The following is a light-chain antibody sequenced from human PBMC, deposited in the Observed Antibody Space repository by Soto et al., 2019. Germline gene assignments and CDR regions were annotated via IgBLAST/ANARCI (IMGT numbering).Light chain of an antibody. V-gene: IGKV1-39*01. J-gene: IGKJ1*01. CDR3: QQSYNTPWT. Sequence: DIQMTQSPSSLSASVGDRVTITCRASQSILSYLNWYQQKPGKAPKLLIYTASSLQSGVPSRFSGSGSGTDLALTISSLQPEDFATYYCQQSYNTPWTFGQGTKVEIK. CDR2: TAS. CDR1: QSILSY.